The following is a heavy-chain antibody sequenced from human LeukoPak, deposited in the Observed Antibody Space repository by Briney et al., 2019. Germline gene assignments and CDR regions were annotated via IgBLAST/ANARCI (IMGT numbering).Heavy chain of an antibody. D-gene: IGHD3-10*01. J-gene: IGHJ4*02. CDR2: ISWNSGSI. CDR3: AKAGYGSGSYYFDY. Sequence: GGSLRLSCAASGFTFSSYGMHWVRQAPGKGLEWVSGISWNSGSIGYADSVKGRFTISRDNAKNSLYLQMNSLRAEDTALYYCAKAGYGSGSYYFDYWGQGTLVTVSS. CDR1: GFTFSSYG. V-gene: IGHV3-9*01.